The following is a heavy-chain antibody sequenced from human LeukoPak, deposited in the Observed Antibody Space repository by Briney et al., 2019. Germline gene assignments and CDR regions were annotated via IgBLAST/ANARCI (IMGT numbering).Heavy chain of an antibody. V-gene: IGHV3-11*01. CDR2: ISGSGTTI. Sequence: PGGSLRLSCAASGFSFSDSYMSWIRQAPGKGLEWISYISGSGTTIYYADSVKGRFTISRDNAKNSLYLQMNSLRAEDTAVYYCARAERHGSSWPRDFDYWGQGTLVTVSS. CDR3: ARAERHGSSWPRDFDY. CDR1: GFSFSDSY. D-gene: IGHD6-13*01. J-gene: IGHJ4*02.